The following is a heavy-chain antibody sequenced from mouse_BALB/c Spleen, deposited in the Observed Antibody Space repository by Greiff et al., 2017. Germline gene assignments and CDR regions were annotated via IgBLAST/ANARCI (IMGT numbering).Heavy chain of an antibody. J-gene: IGHJ3*01. CDR1: GFTFSSFG. Sequence: EVQLVESGGGLVQPGGSRKLSCAASGFTFSSFGMHWVRQAPEKGLEWVAYISSGSSTIYYADTVKGRFTISRDNPKNTLFLQMTSLRSEDTAMYYCARSRGYYDYDGWFAYWGQGTLVTVSA. CDR2: ISSGSSTI. CDR3: ARSRGYYDYDGWFAY. D-gene: IGHD2-4*01. V-gene: IGHV5-17*02.